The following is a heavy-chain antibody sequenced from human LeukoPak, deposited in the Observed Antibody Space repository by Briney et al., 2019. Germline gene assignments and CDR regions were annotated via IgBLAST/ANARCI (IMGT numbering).Heavy chain of an antibody. D-gene: IGHD6-19*01. Sequence: PGGSLRLSCAASGFTFSSYAMSWVRQAPGKGLEWVSAISGSGGSTYYADSVKGRFTISRDNSKNTLYLQMNSLRVEDTAVYYCAKGLYSSGPLLYFDYWGQGTLVTVSS. CDR1: GFTFSSYA. CDR3: AKGLYSSGPLLYFDY. V-gene: IGHV3-23*01. CDR2: ISGSGGST. J-gene: IGHJ4*02.